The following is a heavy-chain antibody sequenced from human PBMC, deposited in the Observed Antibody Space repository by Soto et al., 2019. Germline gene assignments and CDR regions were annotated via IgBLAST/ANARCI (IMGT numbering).Heavy chain of an antibody. J-gene: IGHJ4*02. CDR2: ISWNSGGI. V-gene: IGHV3-9*01. CDR3: AKDLRRGWPALDY. CDR1: GFTFDDYG. Sequence: EMQLVESGGGLVQPGRSLRLSCTASGFTFDDYGMHWVRQAPGKGLEWVSGISWNSGGIGYGDSVKGRFTISRDNAKNSLYLQMNSLRSEDTALYYCAKDLRRGWPALDYWGQGTLVIVSS. D-gene: IGHD6-19*01.